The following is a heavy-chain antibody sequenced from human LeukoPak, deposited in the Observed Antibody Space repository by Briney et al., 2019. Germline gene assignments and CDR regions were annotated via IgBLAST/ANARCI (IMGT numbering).Heavy chain of an antibody. Sequence: GGSLRLSCAVSGFTFSGFWMSWSRQAPGKGLEWVASLNSDGSEGYYADVVKGRFTISRDNAKNSLYLQINSLRAEDTAVYYCARSSYSSSSSVWGQGTMVTVSS. V-gene: IGHV3-7*03. J-gene: IGHJ3*01. D-gene: IGHD6-6*01. CDR2: LNSDGSEG. CDR3: ARSSYSSSSSV. CDR1: GFTFSGFW.